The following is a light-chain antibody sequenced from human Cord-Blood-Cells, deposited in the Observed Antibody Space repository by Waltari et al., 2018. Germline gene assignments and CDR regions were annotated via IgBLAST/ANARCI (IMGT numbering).Light chain of an antibody. V-gene: IGLV2-14*01. Sequence: QSALTQPASVSGSPGQSITISCTGPSSDVGGYNYLSWYQQHPGKAPKLMIYEVSNRPSGVSNRFSGSKSGNTASLTISGLQAEDEADYYCSSYTSSSPYVFGTGTKVTVL. J-gene: IGLJ1*01. CDR1: SSDVGGYNY. CDR2: EVS. CDR3: SSYTSSSPYV.